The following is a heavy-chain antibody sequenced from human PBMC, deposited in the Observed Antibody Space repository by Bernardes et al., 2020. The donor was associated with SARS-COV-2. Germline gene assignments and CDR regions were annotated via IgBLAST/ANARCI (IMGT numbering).Heavy chain of an antibody. CDR3: ARGPWEYRYSFSYYYGMDV. D-gene: IGHD6-6*01. CDR2: ISGYNGNK. Sequence: ASVKVSCKASGYNSTRYEISWARQAPGQGNEWMGWISGYNGNKKYAQNFQGRVTMTTDTSTSTAYMELRSLRSDDTAVYYCARGPWEYRYSFSYYYGMDVWGQGTTVTVSS. V-gene: IGHV1-18*01. CDR1: GYNSTRYE. J-gene: IGHJ6*02.